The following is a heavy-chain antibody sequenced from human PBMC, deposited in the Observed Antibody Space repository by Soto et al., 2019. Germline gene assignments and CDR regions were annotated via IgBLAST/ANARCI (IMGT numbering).Heavy chain of an antibody. J-gene: IGHJ4*02. Sequence: TLSLTCTVSGGSISSGGYYWSWIRQHPGKGLEWIGYIYYSGSTYYNPSLKSRVTISVDTSKNQFSLKLSSVTAADTDVYYCERDTYYDSSGYGGSFDYWGQGTLVTVSS. CDR2: IYYSGST. V-gene: IGHV4-31*03. CDR1: GGSISSGGYY. D-gene: IGHD3-22*01. CDR3: ERDTYYDSSGYGGSFDY.